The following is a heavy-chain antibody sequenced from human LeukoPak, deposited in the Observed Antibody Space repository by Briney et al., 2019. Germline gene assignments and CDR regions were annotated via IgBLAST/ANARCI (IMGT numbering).Heavy chain of an antibody. V-gene: IGHV4-39*01. CDR1: GGSTSSSSYY. CDR2: IDYSGST. D-gene: IGHD6-13*01. Sequence: PSETLSLTCTVSGGSTSSSSYYWRWIRQPPGKGLEWIGSIDYSGSTYYNPSVKSRVTISVDTSKNQFSLKLSSVTAADTAVYYCARTDSSRLGGYWGQGTLVTVSS. J-gene: IGHJ4*02. CDR3: ARTDSSRLGGY.